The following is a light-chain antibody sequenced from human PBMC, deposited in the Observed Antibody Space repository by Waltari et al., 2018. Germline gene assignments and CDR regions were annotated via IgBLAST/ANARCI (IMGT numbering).Light chain of an antibody. V-gene: IGKV3-20*01. Sequence: EIVLTQSPGTLSLSPGERATLSCRASQSVNTYLAWYQQKPGQAPRLLIYAASTRAAGIPDRFSGSGSGTDFSLTISRLEAEDFAVYSCQHHVRLPATFGQGTKVEIK. CDR2: AAS. CDR3: QHHVRLPAT. J-gene: IGKJ1*01. CDR1: QSVNTY.